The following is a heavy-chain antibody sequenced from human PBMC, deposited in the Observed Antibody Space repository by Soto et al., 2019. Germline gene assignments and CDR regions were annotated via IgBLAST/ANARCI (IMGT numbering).Heavy chain of an antibody. D-gene: IGHD2-8*01. Sequence: GASVKASCKASGYTFTAYYIHCVRQAPGQGLEWMGWTNPNSGATYYAQRFQGWVTMTRDTSITTAYMELTRLMSDDTAVYYCARAISNVAPNWLDPWGQGTLVTVSS. CDR3: ARAISNVAPNWLDP. CDR1: GYTFTAYY. CDR2: TNPNSGAT. V-gene: IGHV1-2*04. J-gene: IGHJ5*02.